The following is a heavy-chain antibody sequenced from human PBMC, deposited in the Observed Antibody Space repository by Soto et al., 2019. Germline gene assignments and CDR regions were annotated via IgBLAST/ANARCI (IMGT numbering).Heavy chain of an antibody. Sequence: QVQLVESGGGVVQPGRSLRLSCAASGFTFSSYAMHWVRQAPGKGLEWVAVISYDGSNKYYADSVKGRFTMSRDNSKNTLYLQMNSLRAEDTAVYYCARGAGGDKTPDAFDIWGQGTMVTVSS. V-gene: IGHV3-30-3*01. J-gene: IGHJ3*02. CDR3: ARGAGGDKTPDAFDI. CDR1: GFTFSSYA. CDR2: ISYDGSNK. D-gene: IGHD2-21*02.